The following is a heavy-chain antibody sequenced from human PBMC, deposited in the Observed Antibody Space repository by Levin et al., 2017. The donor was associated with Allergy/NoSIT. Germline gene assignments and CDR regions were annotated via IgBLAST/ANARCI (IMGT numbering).Heavy chain of an antibody. CDR3: AKEGSGSYSEN. Sequence: GGSLRLYCAASGFTFSSSAMSWVRQAPGKGLEWVSAVDGGGGRTWYADSVRGRFTISRDNSKNTVCLQMNSLRAEDTAVYYCAKEGSGSYSENWGQGTLVTVSS. V-gene: IGHV3-23*01. D-gene: IGHD1-26*01. J-gene: IGHJ4*02. CDR1: GFTFSSSA. CDR2: VDGGGGRT.